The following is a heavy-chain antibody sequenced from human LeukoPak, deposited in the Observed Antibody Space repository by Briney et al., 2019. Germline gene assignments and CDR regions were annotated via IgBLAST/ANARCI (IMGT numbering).Heavy chain of an antibody. CDR3: ASWGTTAMADGAFDI. CDR1: GFTFSSYG. V-gene: IGHV3-30*02. D-gene: IGHD5-18*01. Sequence: GGSLRLSCAASGFTFSSYGMHWVRQAPGKGLEWVAFIRYDGSNKYYADSVKGRFTISRDNSKNTLYLQMNSLRAEDTAVYYCASWGTTAMADGAFDIWGQGTMVTVSS. J-gene: IGHJ3*02. CDR2: IRYDGSNK.